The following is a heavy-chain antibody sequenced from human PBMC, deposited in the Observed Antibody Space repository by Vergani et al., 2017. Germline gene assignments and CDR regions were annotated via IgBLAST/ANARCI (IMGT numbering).Heavy chain of an antibody. Sequence: RLVQSGGGLAHPGGSLRLSCAASGLPVSGFAFNTYAMIWVRQAPGKGLEWVSGISATGDENTDYADSVKGRFTISRDNSKSTLFLQMNGLTSEDTAVYYCARDGASITGTTFDYWGQGTLVTVSS. D-gene: IGHD1-7*01. CDR1: GLPVSGFAFNTYA. CDR2: ISATGDENT. J-gene: IGHJ4*02. V-gene: IGHV3-23*04. CDR3: ARDGASITGTTFDY.